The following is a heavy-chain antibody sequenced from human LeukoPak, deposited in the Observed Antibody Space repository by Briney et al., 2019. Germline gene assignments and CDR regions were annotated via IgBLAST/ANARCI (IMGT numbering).Heavy chain of an antibody. D-gene: IGHD3-22*01. CDR3: ARGSAHYYDSRASLTYYGMDV. J-gene: IGHJ6*02. CDR1: GGSFSGYY. V-gene: IGHV4-34*01. CDR2: INHSGST. Sequence: SETLSLTCAVYGGSFSGYYWSWIRQPPGKGLEWIGGINHSGSTNYNPSLKSRVTISVDTSKNQFSLKLSSVTAADTAVYYCARGSAHYYDSRASLTYYGMDVWGQGTTVTVSS.